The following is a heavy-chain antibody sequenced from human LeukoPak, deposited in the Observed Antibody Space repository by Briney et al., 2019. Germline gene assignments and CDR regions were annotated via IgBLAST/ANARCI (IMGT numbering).Heavy chain of an antibody. CDR1: GFTLTYYA. J-gene: IGHJ4*02. Sequence: GGSLRLSCAASGFTLTYYAMHWFRQTPGKGLEWVAVIAYDGSRAFYADSVKGRFTISRDNSKNTMSVQMDDLRAEDTAVYYCTRYNNDHFDYWGQGTLVTVSS. V-gene: IGHV3-33*08. CDR3: TRYNNDHFDY. D-gene: IGHD1-14*01. CDR2: IAYDGSRA.